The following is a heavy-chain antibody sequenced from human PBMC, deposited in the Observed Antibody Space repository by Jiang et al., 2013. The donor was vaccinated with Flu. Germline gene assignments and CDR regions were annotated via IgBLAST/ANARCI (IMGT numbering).Heavy chain of an antibody. D-gene: IGHD3-10*01. J-gene: IGHJ6*02. CDR1: GGSISSSSYY. Sequence: RLLKPSETLSLTCTVSGGSISSSSYYWGWIRQPPGKGLEWIGSIYYSGSTYYNPSLKSRVTISVDTSKNQFSLKLSSVTAADTAVYYCARLYYYGSGSYGYYYYYGMDVWGQGTTVTVSS. V-gene: IGHV4-39*01. CDR3: ARLYYYGSGSYGYYYYYGMDV. CDR2: IYYSGST.